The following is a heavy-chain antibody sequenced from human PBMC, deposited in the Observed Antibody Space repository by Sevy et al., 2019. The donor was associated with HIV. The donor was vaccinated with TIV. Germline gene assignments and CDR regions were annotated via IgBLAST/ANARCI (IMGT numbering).Heavy chain of an antibody. CDR3: AREGLRYFDY. Sequence: VGSLRLSCAASGFTFSSYSMNWVRQAPGKGLEWVSSISSSSSYIYYADSVKGRFTISRDNAKNSLYLQMNSLRAEDTAVYYCAREGLRYFDYWGQGTLVTVSS. D-gene: IGHD3-9*01. V-gene: IGHV3-21*01. CDR2: ISSSSSYI. CDR1: GFTFSSYS. J-gene: IGHJ4*02.